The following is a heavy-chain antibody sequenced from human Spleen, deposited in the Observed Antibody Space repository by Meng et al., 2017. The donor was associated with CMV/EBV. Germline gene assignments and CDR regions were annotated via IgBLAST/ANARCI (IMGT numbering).Heavy chain of an antibody. CDR2: INPSGGST. CDR1: GYTFTSYD. J-gene: IGHJ6*02. D-gene: IGHD3-22*01. V-gene: IGHV1-46*01. CDR3: ARGGSIVVGPPQFYGMDV. Sequence: ASVKVSCKASGYTFTSYDINWVRQAPGQGLEWMGIINPSGGSTSYAQKFQGRVTMTRDTSTSTVYMELSSLRSEDTAVYYCARGGSIVVGPPQFYGMDVWGQGTTVTVSS.